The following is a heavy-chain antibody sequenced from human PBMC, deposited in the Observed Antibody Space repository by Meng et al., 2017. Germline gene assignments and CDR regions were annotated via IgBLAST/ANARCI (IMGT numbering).Heavy chain of an antibody. Sequence: VQLQQVGGGLLEPSETLSLPCAGYGGSFSGYYWSWIRQPPGKGLEWIGEINHSGSTNYTPSLKSRVTISVDTSKNQFSLKLSSVTAADTAVYYCARGYCSGGSCYSNWIDPWGQGTLVTVSS. J-gene: IGHJ5*02. CDR2: INHSGST. CDR3: ARGYCSGGSCYSNWIDP. CDR1: GGSFSGYY. V-gene: IGHV4-34*01. D-gene: IGHD2-15*01.